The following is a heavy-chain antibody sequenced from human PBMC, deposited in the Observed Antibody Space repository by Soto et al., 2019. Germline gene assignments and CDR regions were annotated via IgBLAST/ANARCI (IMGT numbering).Heavy chain of an antibody. CDR1: GASISSSSYY. D-gene: IGHD3-9*01. V-gene: IGHV4-39*01. J-gene: IGHJ4*02. CDR2: SKYDGYT. Sequence: SETLSLTCTVSGASISSSSYYWGWIRQPPGKGLEWIGNSKYDGYTYYNPSLNSRVTISIDTSQNQFSLKLTSVTAADTAVYYCATPKKGSFESDSTFFDYWGQGTLVTVSS. CDR3: ATPKKGSFESDSTFFDY.